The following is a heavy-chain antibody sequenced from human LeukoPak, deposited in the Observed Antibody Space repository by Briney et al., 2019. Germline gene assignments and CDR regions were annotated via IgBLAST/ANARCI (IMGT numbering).Heavy chain of an antibody. D-gene: IGHD3-22*01. CDR2: IYYSGST. J-gene: IGHJ4*02. V-gene: IGHV4-31*03. CDR3: ARAWYYYDSSGYYPFDY. Sequence: PSQTLSLTCTVSGGSISSGGYYWSWIRQHPGKGLEWIGYIYYSGSTYYNPSLKSRVTISVDTSKNQFSLKLSSVTAADTAVYYCARAWYYYDSSGYYPFDYWGQGTLVTVSS. CDR1: GGSISSGGYY.